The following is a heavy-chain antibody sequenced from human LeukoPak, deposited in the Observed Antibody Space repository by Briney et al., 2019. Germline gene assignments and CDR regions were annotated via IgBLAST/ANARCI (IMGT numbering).Heavy chain of an antibody. J-gene: IGHJ6*03. CDR2: ISSSGSTI. Sequence: PGGALRLSCAASGFTFSDYYMSWIRQAPGKGLEGVSYISSSGSTIYYADSVKGRFTISRDNAKNSLYLQMNSLRAEDTAVYYCARGGSSSYYYMDVWGKGTTVTVSS. CDR1: GFTFSDYY. V-gene: IGHV3-11*01. D-gene: IGHD6-6*01. CDR3: ARGGSSSYYYMDV.